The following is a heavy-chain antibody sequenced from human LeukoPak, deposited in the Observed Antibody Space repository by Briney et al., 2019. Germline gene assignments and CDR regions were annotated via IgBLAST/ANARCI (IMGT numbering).Heavy chain of an antibody. CDR3: AKTWIQLWDPFDY. CDR2: ISYDGSNK. D-gene: IGHD5-18*01. V-gene: IGHV3-30*18. CDR1: GFTFSSYG. J-gene: IGHJ4*02. Sequence: GGSLRLSCAASGFTFSSYGTHWVRQAPGKGLEWVAVISYDGSNKYYADSVKGRFTISRDNSKNTLYLQMNSLRAEDTAVYYCAKTWIQLWDPFDYWGQGTLVTVSS.